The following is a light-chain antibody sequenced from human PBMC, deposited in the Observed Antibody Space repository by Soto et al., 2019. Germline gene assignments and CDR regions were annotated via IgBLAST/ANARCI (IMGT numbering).Light chain of an antibody. CDR1: SSDVGRYNF. CDR2: EVS. Sequence: QSALTQPASVSGSPGQSITISCTGTSSDVGRYNFVSWYQQHPGKAPHLMIYEVSNRPSGVSNRFSGSKSGDTASLTISGLQAGDEADYYCSSYTGSVTLFGGGTKLTVL. V-gene: IGLV2-14*01. J-gene: IGLJ2*01. CDR3: SSYTGSVTL.